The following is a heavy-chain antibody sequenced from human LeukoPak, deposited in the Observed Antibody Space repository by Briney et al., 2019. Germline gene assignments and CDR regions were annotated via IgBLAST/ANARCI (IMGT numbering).Heavy chain of an antibody. D-gene: IGHD6-13*01. CDR3: AREIAAAAIDY. CDR1: GYTFTSYD. J-gene: IGHJ4*02. CDR2: MNPNSGNT. Sequence: ASVKVSCKASGYTFTSYDVNWVRQATGQGLEWMGWMNPNSGNTGYAQKFQGRVTITRNTSISTAYMELSSLRSEDTAVYYCAREIAAAAIDYWGQGTLVTVSS. V-gene: IGHV1-8*03.